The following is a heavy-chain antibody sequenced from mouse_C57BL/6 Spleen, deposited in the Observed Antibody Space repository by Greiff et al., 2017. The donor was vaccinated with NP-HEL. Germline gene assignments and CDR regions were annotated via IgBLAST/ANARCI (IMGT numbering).Heavy chain of an antibody. CDR3: TRDPSNSYAMDY. CDR2: ISSGGDYI. D-gene: IGHD2-5*01. J-gene: IGHJ4*01. V-gene: IGHV5-9-1*02. CDR1: GFTFSSYA. Sequence: EVQLVESGEGLVKPGGSLKLFCAASGFTFSSYAMSWVRQTPEKRLEWVAYISSGGDYIYYADTVKGRFTISRDNARNTLYLQMSSLKSEDTAMYYCTRDPSNSYAMDYWGQGTSVTVSS.